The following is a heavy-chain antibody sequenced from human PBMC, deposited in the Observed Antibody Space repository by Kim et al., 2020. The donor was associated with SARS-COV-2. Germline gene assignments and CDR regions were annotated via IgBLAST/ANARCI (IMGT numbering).Heavy chain of an antibody. CDR3: ARVIYDFWSGPAYYYYGMGV. V-gene: IGHV3-33*01. D-gene: IGHD3-3*01. Sequence: GGSLRLSCAASGFTFSSYGMHWVRQAPGKGLEWVAVIWYDGSNKYYADSVKGRFTISRDNSKNTLYLQMNSLRAEDTAVYYCARVIYDFWSGPAYYYYGMGVWGQGTTVTVS. J-gene: IGHJ6*02. CDR2: IWYDGSNK. CDR1: GFTFSSYG.